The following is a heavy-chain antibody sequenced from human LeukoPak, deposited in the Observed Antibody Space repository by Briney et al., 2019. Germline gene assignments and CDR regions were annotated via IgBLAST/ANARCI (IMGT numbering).Heavy chain of an antibody. CDR1: GYTFTDYY. Sequence: GASVKVSCKASGYTFTDYYMHWVRKAPGQGLEWMGWINPNSGDTNYAQNFQGRVTMTRDTSISTAYMELSTLRSDDTAVYYCARIKPISGSYDYWGQGTLVTVSS. V-gene: IGHV1-2*02. J-gene: IGHJ4*02. D-gene: IGHD3-22*01. CDR2: INPNSGDT. CDR3: ARIKPISGSYDY.